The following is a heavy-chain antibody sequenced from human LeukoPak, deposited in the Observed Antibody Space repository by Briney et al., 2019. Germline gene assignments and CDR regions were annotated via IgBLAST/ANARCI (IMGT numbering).Heavy chain of an antibody. CDR2: INQDGSEK. D-gene: IGHD3-10*02. V-gene: IGHV3-7*01. J-gene: IGHJ6*04. CDR1: GFTFSSYE. CDR3: AELDITMIGGV. Sequence: GRSLRLSCAASGFTFSSYEMNWVRQAPGKGLEWVANINQDGSEKYDVDSAKGRFTISRDNAKNSLCLQMNSLRAEDTAVYYCAELDITMIGGVWGKGTTVTISS.